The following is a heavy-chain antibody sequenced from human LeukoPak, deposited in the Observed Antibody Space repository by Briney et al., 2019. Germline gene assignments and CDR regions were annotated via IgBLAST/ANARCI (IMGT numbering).Heavy chain of an antibody. J-gene: IGHJ4*02. CDR3: ARGIRLVRGTTPKPTYYFDY. V-gene: IGHV4-34*01. CDR1: GGSFSGYY. CDR2: INHSGST. D-gene: IGHD3-10*01. Sequence: PSETLSLTCAVYGGSFSGYYWSWIRQPPGKGLEWIGEINHSGSTNYIPSLKSRVTISVDTSKNQFSLKLSSVTAADTAVYYCARGIRLVRGTTPKPTYYFDYWGQGTLVTVSS.